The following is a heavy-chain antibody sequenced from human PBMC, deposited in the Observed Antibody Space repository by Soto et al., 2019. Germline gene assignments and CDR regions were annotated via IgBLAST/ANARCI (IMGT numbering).Heavy chain of an antibody. CDR3: ARHRPPEDGYNYPLFDF. V-gene: IGHV5-10-1*01. Sequence: GESLKISCKGSGYTFTNYWISWVRQMPGRGLEWMGRIDPSDSSIAYNPSFQGHVTFSADKSITTAYLHWSSLRASDTAIYSCARHRPPEDGYNYPLFDFWGQGALVTVSS. D-gene: IGHD5-12*01. CDR2: IDPSDSSI. CDR1: GYTFTNYW. J-gene: IGHJ4*02.